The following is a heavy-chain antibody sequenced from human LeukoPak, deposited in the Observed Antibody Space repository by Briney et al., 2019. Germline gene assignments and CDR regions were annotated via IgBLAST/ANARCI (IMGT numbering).Heavy chain of an antibody. D-gene: IGHD3-22*01. CDR3: ARQDYYDSSGYTDAFDI. J-gene: IGHJ3*02. Sequence: GESLKISRKGSGYSFTSYWIGWVRQMPGKGLEWMGIIYPGDSDTRYSPSFQGQVTISADKSISTAYLQWSSLKASDTAMYYCARQDYYDSSGYTDAFDIWGQGTMVTVSS. CDR1: GYSFTSYW. V-gene: IGHV5-51*01. CDR2: IYPGDSDT.